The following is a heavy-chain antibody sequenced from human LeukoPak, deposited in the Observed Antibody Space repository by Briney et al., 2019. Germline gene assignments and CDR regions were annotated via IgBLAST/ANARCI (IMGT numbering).Heavy chain of an antibody. J-gene: IGHJ3*02. D-gene: IGHD6-6*01. CDR2: ISYDGSNK. V-gene: IGHV3-30-3*01. CDR1: GFTFSSYA. CDR3: AKDKGRISIAAPKDAFDI. Sequence: PGGSLRLSCAASGFTFSSYAMHWVRQAPGKGLEWVAVISYDGSNKYYADSVKGRFTISRDNSKNTLYLQMNSLRAEDTAMYYCAKDKGRISIAAPKDAFDIWGHGTMVIVSS.